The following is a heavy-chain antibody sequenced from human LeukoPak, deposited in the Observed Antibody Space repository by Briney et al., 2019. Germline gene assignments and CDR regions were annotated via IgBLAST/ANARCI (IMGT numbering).Heavy chain of an antibody. Sequence: ASVKVSCKASGYTFTGYYMHWVRQAPGQGLEWMGRINPNSGGTNYAQKFQGRVTMTRDTSISTAYMKLSRLRSDDTAVYYCARGITMIVVVPGYWGQGTLVTVSS. J-gene: IGHJ4*02. CDR1: GYTFTGYY. D-gene: IGHD3-22*01. CDR3: ARGITMIVVVPGY. CDR2: INPNSGGT. V-gene: IGHV1-2*06.